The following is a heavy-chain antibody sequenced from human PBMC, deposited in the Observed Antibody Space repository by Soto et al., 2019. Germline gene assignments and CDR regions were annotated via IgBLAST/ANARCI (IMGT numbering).Heavy chain of an antibody. D-gene: IGHD2-21*01. CDR2: FTRAGGT. V-gene: IGHV3-23*01. Sequence: GGSLRLSCAAVGFTFSNYAMSWVRQSPGNGLEWVSTFTRAGGTHYADSVKGRFTISRDNSNNMLFLQMNSLRAEDTALYYCAREFAPGSPNYDYWGLGTLVTVSS. CDR3: AREFAPGSPNYDY. J-gene: IGHJ4*02. CDR1: GFTFSNYA.